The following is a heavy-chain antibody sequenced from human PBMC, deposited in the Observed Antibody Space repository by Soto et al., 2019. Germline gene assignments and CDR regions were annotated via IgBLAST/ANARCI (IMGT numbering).Heavy chain of an antibody. CDR2: ISSSSSTI. D-gene: IGHD6-19*01. V-gene: IGHV3-48*01. CDR1: GFTFSSYS. Sequence: EAQLVESGGGLVQPGGSLRLSCAASGFTFSSYSMNWVRQAPGKGLEWVSYISSSSSTIYYADSVKGRFTISRDNAKNSLYLQMNSLRAEDTAVYYCARGVAGKNRYFDYWGQGTLVTVSS. CDR3: ARGVAGKNRYFDY. J-gene: IGHJ4*02.